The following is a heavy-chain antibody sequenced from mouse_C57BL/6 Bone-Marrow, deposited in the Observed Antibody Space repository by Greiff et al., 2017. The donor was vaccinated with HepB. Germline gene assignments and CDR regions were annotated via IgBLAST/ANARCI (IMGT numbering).Heavy chain of an antibody. Sequence: VKLMESGAELARPGASVKLSCKASGYTFTSYGISWVKQRTGQGLEWIGEIYPRSGNTYYNEKFKGKATLTADKSSSTAYMELRSLTSEDSAVYFCARGGNYEGYWGQGTTLTVSS. CDR3: ARGGNYEGY. J-gene: IGHJ2*01. CDR1: GYTFTSYG. CDR2: IYPRSGNT. D-gene: IGHD2-1*01. V-gene: IGHV1-81*01.